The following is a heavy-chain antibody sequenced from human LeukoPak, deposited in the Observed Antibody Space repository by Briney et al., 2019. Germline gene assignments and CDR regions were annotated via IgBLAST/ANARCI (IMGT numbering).Heavy chain of an antibody. CDR3: AKPHTESSGWYFDY. V-gene: IGHV1-69*04. Sequence: GASVKVSCKASGGTFSSYAISWVRQAPGQGLEWMGRIIPILGIANYAQKFQGRVTITADKSTSTAYMELNSLRAEDTAVYYCAKPHTESSGWYFDYWGQGTLVTVSS. D-gene: IGHD6-19*01. CDR1: GGTFSSYA. J-gene: IGHJ4*02. CDR2: IIPILGIA.